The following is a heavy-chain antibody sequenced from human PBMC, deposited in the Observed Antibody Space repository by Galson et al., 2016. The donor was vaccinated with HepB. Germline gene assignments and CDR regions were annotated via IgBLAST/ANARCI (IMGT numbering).Heavy chain of an antibody. V-gene: IGHV1-18*01. CDR2: ISAYNGDI. CDR3: VRGSSHVRWDF. Sequence: SVKVSCKASGYTFSNYGFTWVRQAPGQGLEWMGWISAYNGDINYAQRLQGRPTMTTDTSTTTPHMEMRSLTSDDPAVYYCVRGSSHVRWDFWGQGTLVTVSS. J-gene: IGHJ4*02. CDR1: GYTFSNYG. D-gene: IGHD4-23*01.